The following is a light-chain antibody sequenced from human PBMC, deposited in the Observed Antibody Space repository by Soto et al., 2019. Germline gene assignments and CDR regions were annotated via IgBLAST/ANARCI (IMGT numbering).Light chain of an antibody. CDR3: QQYNNWPHGT. CDR2: GIS. Sequence: EMVMTQSPAILCVSPGESATLSCRASQSVNSNYLAWYQQHPGQPPRLLIYGISTRATGIPARFSGSGSGTEFSLTISSLQSEDFAVYYCQQYNNWPHGTCGQGAKGDIK. J-gene: IGKJ1*01. CDR1: QSVNSN. V-gene: IGKV3-15*01.